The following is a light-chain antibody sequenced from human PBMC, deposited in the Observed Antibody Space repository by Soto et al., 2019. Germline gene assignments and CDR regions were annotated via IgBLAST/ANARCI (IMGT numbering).Light chain of an antibody. Sequence: AIRMTQSPSSFSASTGDRVTITCRASQGISSYLAWYQQKPGKAPKLLLYAASTLQSGVPSRFSGSGSGTDFTLTISCLQSEDFATYYCQQYYSYPHTFGQGTKLEIK. J-gene: IGKJ2*01. CDR3: QQYYSYPHT. CDR1: QGISSY. CDR2: AAS. V-gene: IGKV1-8*01.